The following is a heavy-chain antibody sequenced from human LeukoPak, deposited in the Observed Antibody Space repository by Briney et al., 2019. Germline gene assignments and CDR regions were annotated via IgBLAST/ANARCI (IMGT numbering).Heavy chain of an antibody. CDR1: GFTFSNHA. V-gene: IGHV3-7*01. Sequence: GGSLRLSCVASGFTFSNHAMSWVRRAPGKGLEWVANINRDGTKTTYVDSVKGRFTISRDNAKNSLFLHMSSLRAEDTAVYYCATAPAAADSSWGQGTLVAVSS. CDR3: ATAPAAADSS. J-gene: IGHJ5*02. D-gene: IGHD6-13*01. CDR2: INRDGTKT.